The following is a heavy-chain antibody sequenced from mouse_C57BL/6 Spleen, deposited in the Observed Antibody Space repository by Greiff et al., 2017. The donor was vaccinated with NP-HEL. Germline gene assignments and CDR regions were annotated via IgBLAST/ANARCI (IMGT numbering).Heavy chain of an antibody. Sequence: QVQLQQPGAELVKPGASVKLSCKASGYTFTSYWMQWVKQRPGQGLEWIGEIDPSDSYTNYNQKFKGKATLTVDTSSSTAYMQLSSLTSEDSAVYYWARKGFDYGSAGDYWGQGTSVTVSS. CDR3: ARKGFDYGSAGDY. J-gene: IGHJ4*01. CDR1: GYTFTSYW. V-gene: IGHV1-50*01. D-gene: IGHD1-1*01. CDR2: IDPSDSYT.